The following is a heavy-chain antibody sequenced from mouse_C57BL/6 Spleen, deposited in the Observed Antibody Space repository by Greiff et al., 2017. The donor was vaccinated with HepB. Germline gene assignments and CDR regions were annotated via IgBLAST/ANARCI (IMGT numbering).Heavy chain of an antibody. CDR2: INPSNGGT. D-gene: IGHD4-1*01. CDR1: GYTFTSYW. V-gene: IGHV1-53*01. CDR3: AREGNWDVGYFDY. Sequence: VQLQQPGTELVKPGASVKLSCKASGYTFTSYWMHWVKQRPGKGLEWIGNINPSNGGTNYNEKFKSKATLTVDKSSSTAYMQLSSLTSEDSAVYYCAREGNWDVGYFDYWGQGTTLTVSS. J-gene: IGHJ2*01.